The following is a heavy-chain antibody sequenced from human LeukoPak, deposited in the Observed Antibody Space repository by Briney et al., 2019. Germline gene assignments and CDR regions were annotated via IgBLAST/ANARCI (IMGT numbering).Heavy chain of an antibody. CDR3: ARLQSAIDSYYYYGMDV. CDR2: IYYSGST. D-gene: IGHD2-21*01. Sequence: SETLSLTCTVSGGSISSYYWSWIRQPPGKGLEWIGYIYYSGSTNYNPSLKSRVTISVDTPKNQFSLKLSSVTAADTAVYYCARLQSAIDSYYYYGMDVWGQGTTVTVSS. CDR1: GGSISSYY. J-gene: IGHJ6*02. V-gene: IGHV4-59*08.